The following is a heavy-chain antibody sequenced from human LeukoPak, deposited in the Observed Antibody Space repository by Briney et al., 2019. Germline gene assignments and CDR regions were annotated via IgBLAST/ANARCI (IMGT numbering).Heavy chain of an antibody. V-gene: IGHV3-23*01. Sequence: GGSLRLSSAASGFTFSSYAMSWVRQAQGKGLEWVSAISGSGGSTYYADSVKGRFTISRDNSKNTLYLQMNSLRAEDTAVYYCAKDLRRYSSSCPDYWGQGTLVTVSS. CDR3: AKDLRRYSSSCPDY. CDR1: GFTFSSYA. J-gene: IGHJ4*02. CDR2: ISGSGGST. D-gene: IGHD6-13*01.